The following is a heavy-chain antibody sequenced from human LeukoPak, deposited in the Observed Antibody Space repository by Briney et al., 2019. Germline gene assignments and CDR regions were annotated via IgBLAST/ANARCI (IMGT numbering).Heavy chain of an antibody. CDR3: SREWGNGNDLRPDS. CDR2: IRSSIYGGTP. CDR1: GFTYREFA. J-gene: IGHJ4*02. Sequence: PGGSLRLSCTSSGFTYREFAGSWFRQAPGRGLEWIGFIRSSIYGGTPKAAASVKGRFIFSRDDSKGVAYLRMNSLKTDDTAVYYCSREWGNGNDLRPDSWGQGTLVTVSS. V-gene: IGHV3-49*03. D-gene: IGHD1-1*01.